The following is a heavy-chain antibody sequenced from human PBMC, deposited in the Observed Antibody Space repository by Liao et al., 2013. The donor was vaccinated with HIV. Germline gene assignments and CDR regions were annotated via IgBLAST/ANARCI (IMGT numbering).Heavy chain of an antibody. V-gene: IGHV4-39*07. CDR2: IYYSGST. CDR1: GGSISSSSYY. D-gene: IGHD6-19*01. J-gene: IGHJ3*02. Sequence: QLQLQESGPGLVKPSETLSLTCTVSGGSISSSSYYWGWIRQPPGKGLEWIGSIYYSGSTYYNPSLKSRVTISVDTSKNQFSLRLRSVTAADTAVYYCAREGQWLTDDAFDIWGQGTMVTVSS. CDR3: AREGQWLTDDAFDI.